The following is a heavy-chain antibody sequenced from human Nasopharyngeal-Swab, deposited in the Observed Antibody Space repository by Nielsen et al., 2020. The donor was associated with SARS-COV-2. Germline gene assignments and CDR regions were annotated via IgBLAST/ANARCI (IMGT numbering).Heavy chain of an antibody. CDR2: VYHSGHT. Sequence: GSLRLSCTVPGGSIGTYYWAWIRQPPGKELEWIGHVYHSGHTNSNPSLQSRVTISLDTSKNQFSLKLTSVTAADTALYYCARVLLVWSFDYWGQGTRVTVSS. J-gene: IGHJ4*02. CDR1: GGSIGTYY. CDR3: ARVLLVWSFDY. D-gene: IGHD2-8*02. V-gene: IGHV4-59*01.